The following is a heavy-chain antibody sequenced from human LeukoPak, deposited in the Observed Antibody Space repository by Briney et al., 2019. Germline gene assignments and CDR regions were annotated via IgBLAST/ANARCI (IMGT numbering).Heavy chain of an antibody. D-gene: IGHD3-10*01. CDR1: GGSISSSSYY. J-gene: IGHJ4*02. CDR3: ARHITMVRGVIPDY. CDR2: IYYSGST. V-gene: IGHV4-39*01. Sequence: SETLSLTCTVSGGSISSSSYYWGWIRQPPGKGLEWIGSIYYSGSTCYNPSLKSRVTISVDTSKNQFSLKLTSVTAADTAVYYCARHITMVRGVIPDYWGQGTLVTVSS.